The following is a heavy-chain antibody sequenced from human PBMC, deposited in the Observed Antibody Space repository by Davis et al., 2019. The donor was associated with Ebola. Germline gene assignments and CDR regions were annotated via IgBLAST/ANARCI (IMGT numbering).Heavy chain of an antibody. Sequence: SETLSLTCAVYGGSFSGYYWGWIRQPPGKGLEWIGSIYYSGSTYYNPSLKSRVTISVDTSKNQFSLKLSSVTAADTAVYYCARQWTYYYDSSGYYTSYYLDYWGQGTLVTVSS. CDR2: IYYSGST. CDR1: GGSFSGYY. J-gene: IGHJ4*02. V-gene: IGHV4-39*01. CDR3: ARQWTYYYDSSGYYTSYYLDY. D-gene: IGHD3-22*01.